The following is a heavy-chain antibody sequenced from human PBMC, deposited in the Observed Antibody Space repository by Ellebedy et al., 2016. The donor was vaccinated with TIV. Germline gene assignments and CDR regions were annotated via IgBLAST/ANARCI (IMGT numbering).Heavy chain of an antibody. CDR2: IYPGDSDT. CDR1: GYSFSSYW. J-gene: IGHJ3*02. D-gene: IGHD2-2*01. Sequence: GESLKISCRGSGYSFSSYWIAWVRQMPGKGLEWMGIIYPGDSDTKYSPSFQGQVTISADKSINTAYLQWSSLEPSDSAMYYCARPLVPAAPNAFDIWGQGTMVTVSS. V-gene: IGHV5-51*01. CDR3: ARPLVPAAPNAFDI.